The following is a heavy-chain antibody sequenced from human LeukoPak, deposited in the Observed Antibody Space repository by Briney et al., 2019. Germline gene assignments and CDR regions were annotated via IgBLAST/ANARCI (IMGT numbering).Heavy chain of an antibody. D-gene: IGHD3-22*01. V-gene: IGHV3-20*04. CDR2: INWNGGST. CDR1: GFTFDDYG. Sequence: PGGALRLSCAASGFTFDDYGMSWVRQAPGKGLEWVSGINWNGGSTGYADSVKGRFTISRDNAKNSLYLQMNSLRAEDTALYYCARSYDSSGYGAPAFDYWGQGTLVTVSS. J-gene: IGHJ4*02. CDR3: ARSYDSSGYGAPAFDY.